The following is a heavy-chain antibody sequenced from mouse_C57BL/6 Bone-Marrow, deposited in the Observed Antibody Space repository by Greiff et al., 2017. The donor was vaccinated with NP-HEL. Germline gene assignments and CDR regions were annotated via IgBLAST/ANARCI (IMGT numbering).Heavy chain of an antibody. J-gene: IGHJ4*01. CDR3: ARRKSNPYAMDY. V-gene: IGHV1-26*01. CDR1: GYTFTDYY. Sequence: VQLQQSGPELVKPGASVKISCKASGYTFTDYYMNWVKQSHGKSLEWIGDINPNNGGTSYNQKFKGKATLTVDKSSSTAYMELRSLTSEDSAVYYCARRKSNPYAMDYWGQGTSVTVSS. CDR2: INPNNGGT. D-gene: IGHD2-5*01.